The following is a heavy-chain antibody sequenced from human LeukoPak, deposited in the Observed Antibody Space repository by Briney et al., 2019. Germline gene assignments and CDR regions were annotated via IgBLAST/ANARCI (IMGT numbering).Heavy chain of an antibody. J-gene: IGHJ5*02. CDR2: FYYTGTT. V-gene: IGHV4-59*01. CDR3: ARDLSGLYNWFDP. Sequence: PSETLSLTCTVSGGSISTYYWSWIRQPPGKGLEWLGYFYYTGTTNYNPSLKSRVTISVDTSKNQFSLKLSSVTAADTAVYYCARDLSGLYNWFDPWGQGTLVTVSS. CDR1: GGSISTYY. D-gene: IGHD6-19*01.